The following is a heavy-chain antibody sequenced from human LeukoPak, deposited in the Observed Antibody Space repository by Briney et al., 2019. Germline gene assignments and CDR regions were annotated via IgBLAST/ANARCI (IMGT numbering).Heavy chain of an antibody. J-gene: IGHJ4*02. CDR3: ARVGVVVVPADSYYFDY. CDR2: INHSGST. Sequence: SETLSLTCAVYGGSFSGYYWSWIRQPPGKGLEWIGEINHSGSTNYNPSLKSRVTISVDTSKNQFSLKLSSVTAADTAVYYCARVGVVVVPADSYYFDYWGQGTLVTVSS. V-gene: IGHV4-34*09. CDR1: GGSFSGYY. D-gene: IGHD2-2*01.